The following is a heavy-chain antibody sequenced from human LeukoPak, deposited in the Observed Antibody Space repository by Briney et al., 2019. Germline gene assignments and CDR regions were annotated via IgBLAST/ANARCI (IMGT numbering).Heavy chain of an antibody. CDR3: ARDRSLRYYGSGSEIGY. CDR1: GYTFTGYY. V-gene: IGHV1-2*02. D-gene: IGHD3-10*01. CDR2: INPNSGGT. Sequence: ASVKVSCKAPGYTFTGYYMHWVRQAPGQGLEWMGWINPNSGGTNYAQKFQGRVTMTRDTSISTAYMELSRLRSDDTAVYYCARDRSLRYYGSGSEIGYWGQGTLVTVSS. J-gene: IGHJ4*02.